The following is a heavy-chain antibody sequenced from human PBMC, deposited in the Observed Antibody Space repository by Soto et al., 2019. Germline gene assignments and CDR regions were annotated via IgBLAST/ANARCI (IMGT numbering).Heavy chain of an antibody. CDR3: ARDRAAATYGMDV. V-gene: IGHV3-21*01. Sequence: GGSLRLSCAASGFTFSSYSMNWVRQAPGKWLEWVSSISSSSSYIYYADSVKGRFTISRDNAKNSLYLQMNSLRAEDTAVYYCARDRAAATYGMDVWGQGTTVTVSS. J-gene: IGHJ6*02. CDR2: ISSSSSYI. D-gene: IGHD6-13*01. CDR1: GFTFSSYS.